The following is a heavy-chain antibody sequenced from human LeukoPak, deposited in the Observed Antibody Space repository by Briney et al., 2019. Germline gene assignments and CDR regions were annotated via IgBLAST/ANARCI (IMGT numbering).Heavy chain of an antibody. CDR2: TDRSTGNP. J-gene: IGHJ5*02. D-gene: IGHD3-22*01. V-gene: IGHV7-4-1*02. CDR1: GYTFRNYA. Sequence: RASVKVSCKASGYTFRNYAINWERQAPGQGLEWMGWTDRSTGNPTYAQGFTGRFVFSLDTSVTTAYLQISSLKAEDTAVYYCVRDVGNYDSRGYYLGWFDPWGQGTLVTVFS. CDR3: VRDVGNYDSRGYYLGWFDP.